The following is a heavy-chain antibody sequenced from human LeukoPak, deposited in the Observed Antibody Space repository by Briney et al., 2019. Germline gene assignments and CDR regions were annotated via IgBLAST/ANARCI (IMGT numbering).Heavy chain of an antibody. CDR3: ARERWFGERAFDI. V-gene: IGHV3-66*01. CDR2: IYSGSST. CDR1: GFTVSSNY. Sequence: GGSLRLSCAASGFTVSSNYMSWARQAPGKGLEWVSVIYSGSSTYYADSVKGRFTISRDNSKNTLYLQMNSLRAEDTAVYYCARERWFGERAFDIWGQGTMVTVSS. D-gene: IGHD3-10*01. J-gene: IGHJ3*02.